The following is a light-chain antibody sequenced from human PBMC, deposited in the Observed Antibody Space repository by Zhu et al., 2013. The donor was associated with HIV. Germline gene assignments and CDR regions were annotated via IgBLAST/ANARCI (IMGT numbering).Light chain of an antibody. Sequence: EIVMTQSPATLSVSPGERATLSCRASQSVSSNLAWYQQKPGQAPRLLIYSVSTRATGIPARFSGSGSGTEFTLTISSLQSEDFAVYSCQQYNNWPPFTFGPGTKVDIK. CDR3: QQYNNWPPFT. CDR1: QSVSSN. J-gene: IGKJ3*01. CDR2: SVS. V-gene: IGKV3-15*01.